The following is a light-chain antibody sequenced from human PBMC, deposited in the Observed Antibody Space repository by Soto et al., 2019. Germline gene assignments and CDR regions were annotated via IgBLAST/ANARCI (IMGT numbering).Light chain of an antibody. CDR2: GAS. J-gene: IGKJ4*01. V-gene: IGKV3-15*01. Sequence: EIVLTQSPGTLSLSPGERGTLSCRASQNLGTLYLAWFQQKSGQAPRLLIYGASTRATGIPARFSGSASGTEFTLTISSLQSEDFAVYYCQQYNNWPLTFGGGTKVDIK. CDR3: QQYNNWPLT. CDR1: QNLGTLY.